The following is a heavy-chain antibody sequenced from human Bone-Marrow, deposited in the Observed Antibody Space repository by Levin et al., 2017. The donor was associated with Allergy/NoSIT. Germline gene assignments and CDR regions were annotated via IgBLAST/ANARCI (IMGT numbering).Heavy chain of an antibody. V-gene: IGHV3-15*01. J-gene: IGHJ6*03. CDR1: GFTFTSAW. Sequence: GGSLRLSCAASGFTFTSAWMSWVRQAPGKGLEWVGRIKSKTDGGTTDYGAPVKGRFTMSRDDSKNTLYLQMNSLKTEDTAVYYCTTVRELDPHYMDVWGKGTTVTVSS. CDR3: TTVRELDPHYMDV. CDR2: IKSKTDGGTT. D-gene: IGHD1-1*01.